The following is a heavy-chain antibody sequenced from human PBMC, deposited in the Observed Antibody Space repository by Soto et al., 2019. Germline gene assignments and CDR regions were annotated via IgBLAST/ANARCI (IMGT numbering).Heavy chain of an antibody. CDR3: ARDIANRDYYYGLDV. V-gene: IGHV3-48*03. CDR2: ISNSGNTI. CDR1: GFVFKNYE. J-gene: IGHJ6*02. Sequence: GGSLRLSCVASGFVFKNYEMNWVRQAPGKGLEWISYISNSGNTIYVADSMRGRFTISRDNAKNSLFLQMNSLRADDTAVYYCARDIANRDYYYGLDVWGQGTTVTVSS. D-gene: IGHD7-27*01.